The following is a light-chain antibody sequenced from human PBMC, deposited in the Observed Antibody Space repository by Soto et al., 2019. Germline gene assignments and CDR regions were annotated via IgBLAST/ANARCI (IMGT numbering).Light chain of an antibody. J-gene: IGLJ1*01. CDR2: IND. CDR1: RSNIGSNS. CDR3: ASWDDRLKGYV. V-gene: IGLV1-44*01. Sequence: QSVLTQPPPVSGTPGQRVIISCSGSRSNIGSNSVNWYQQVPGTAPKLLIYINDQRPSGVPDRFSGSTSGTSVSLAISGLQSEDEADYYCASWDDRLKGYVFGTGTKVTVL.